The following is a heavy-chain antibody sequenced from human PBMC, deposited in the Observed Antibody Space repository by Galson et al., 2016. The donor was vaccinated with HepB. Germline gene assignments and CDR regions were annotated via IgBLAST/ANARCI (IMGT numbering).Heavy chain of an antibody. CDR2: FDPEDDKP. V-gene: IGHV1-24*01. J-gene: IGHJ6*04. D-gene: IGHD1/OR15-1a*01. CDR3: ASVRFLNKPYYYYGMDV. Sequence: SVKVSCKVSGFSLNELSIHWVRQAPGKGLEWMGGFDPEDDKPVYAQRFRGRLTLTEDTSTDTAYMELSRLRVDDTAIYYCASVRFLNKPYYYYGMDVWGKGTTVTVSS. CDR1: GFSLNELS.